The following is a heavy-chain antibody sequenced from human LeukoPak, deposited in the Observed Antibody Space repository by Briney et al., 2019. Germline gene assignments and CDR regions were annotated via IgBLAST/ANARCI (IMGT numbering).Heavy chain of an antibody. V-gene: IGHV3-11*04. Sequence: GGSLRLSCAASGFSFSEFYMSWIRQGPGKGLEWISYITSSGSTIYYADSVKGRFTISRDNAKNSLYLQMNSLRAEDTAIYYCARSLTTLTYEGYWGQGTLVTVSS. CDR3: ARSLTTLTYEGY. D-gene: IGHD1-1*01. CDR2: ITSSGSTI. CDR1: GFSFSEFY. J-gene: IGHJ4*02.